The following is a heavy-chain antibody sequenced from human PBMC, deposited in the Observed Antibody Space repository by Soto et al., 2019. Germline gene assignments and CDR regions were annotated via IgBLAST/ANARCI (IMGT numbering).Heavy chain of an antibody. D-gene: IGHD3-16*02. V-gene: IGHV1-69*13. CDR3: ATNNRASYHFDY. Sequence: ASVKVSCKAFGGTFSSYAISWVRQAPGQGLEWMGGVIPLFGTTNYAPRFQGRVAITADERARTAYMDLSSLKSEDTAVYYCATNNRASYHFDYWGRGTLVTVSS. CDR1: GGTFSSYA. J-gene: IGHJ4*02. CDR2: VIPLFGTT.